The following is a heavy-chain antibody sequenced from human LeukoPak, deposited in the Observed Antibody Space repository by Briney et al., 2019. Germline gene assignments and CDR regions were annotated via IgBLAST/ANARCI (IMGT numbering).Heavy chain of an antibody. CDR1: GFTFSSYS. J-gene: IGHJ5*01. Sequence: GGSLRLSCAASGFTFSSYSMNWVRQAPGKGLEWVSSISSSSSYIYYADSVKGRLTISRDNAKNSLYLQMSSLRVEDTAVYYCTRDPRHFDSCGQGTLVTVSS. V-gene: IGHV3-21*01. D-gene: IGHD6-6*01. CDR3: TRDPRHFDS. CDR2: ISSSSSYI.